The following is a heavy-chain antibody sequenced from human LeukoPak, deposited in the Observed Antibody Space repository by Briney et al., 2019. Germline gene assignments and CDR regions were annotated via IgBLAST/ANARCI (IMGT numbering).Heavy chain of an antibody. J-gene: IGHJ4*02. CDR3: ARDHLRGVIPAFDY. CDR2: ISSSSSYI. D-gene: IGHD3-10*01. Sequence: GGSLRLSCAASGFTFSSYSMNWVRQAPGKGLEWVSSISSSSSYIYYADSVKGRFTISRDNAKSSLYLQMNSLRAEDTAVYYCARDHLRGVIPAFDYWGQGTLVTVSS. V-gene: IGHV3-21*01. CDR1: GFTFSSYS.